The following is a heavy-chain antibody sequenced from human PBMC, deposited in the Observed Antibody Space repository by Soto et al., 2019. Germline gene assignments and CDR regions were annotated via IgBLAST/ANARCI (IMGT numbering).Heavy chain of an antibody. V-gene: IGHV2-5*02. D-gene: IGHD2-15*01. Sequence: QITLKESGPTLVKPTQTLTLTCTFSGFSVSTSGVGVAWIRQPPGNALEWLALIYWDDDKRYSPFLQSRVTITKDTSKNQVVLTMTNMDPVDTATYYCAHKGGRGAGMDVWGQGTTVTVSS. CDR3: AHKGGRGAGMDV. J-gene: IGHJ6*02. CDR1: GFSVSTSGVG. CDR2: IYWDDDK.